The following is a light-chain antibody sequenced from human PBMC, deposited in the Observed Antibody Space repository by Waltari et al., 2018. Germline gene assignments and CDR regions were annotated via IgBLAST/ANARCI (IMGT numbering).Light chain of an antibody. CDR3: QQYYSTPLLT. CDR1: QSVLYSSNNKNY. J-gene: IGKJ4*01. Sequence: DIVMTQSPDSLAVSLGERATINCKSSQSVLYSSNNKNYLAWYQQTPGQPPKMLIYWASTRESGVPDRFSGSGSGTDFTLTISSLQAEDVAVYYCQQYYSTPLLTFGGGTKVEIK. CDR2: WAS. V-gene: IGKV4-1*01.